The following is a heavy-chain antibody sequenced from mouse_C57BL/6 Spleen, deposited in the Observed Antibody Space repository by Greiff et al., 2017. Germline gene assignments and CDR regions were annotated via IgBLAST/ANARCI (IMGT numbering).Heavy chain of an antibody. CDR2: IDPSDSYT. V-gene: IGHV1-69*01. CDR1: GYTFTSYW. CDR3: AREEGIPVFFDV. J-gene: IGHJ1*03. D-gene: IGHD5-1-1*01. Sequence: QVQLQQPGAELVMPGASVKLSCKASGYTFTSYWMHWVKQRPGQGLEWIGEIDPSDSYTNYNQKFKGKSTLTVDKSSSTAYMQLSSLTSGDSAVYYCAREEGIPVFFDVWGTGTTVTVSS.